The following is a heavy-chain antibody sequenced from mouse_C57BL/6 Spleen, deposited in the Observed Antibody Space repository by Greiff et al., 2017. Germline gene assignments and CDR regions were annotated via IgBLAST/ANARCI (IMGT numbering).Heavy chain of an antibody. CDR3: ANHPPNYGSSYGCCAMDD. CDR2: ILLGSVCT. V-gene: IGHV1-9*01. CDR1: GYTFTGYW. J-gene: IGHJ4*01. Sequence: QVQLQQPGAELMKPGASVKLFCKATGYTFTGYWIAWVKQRPVQGLEWIGEILLGSVCTNYNEKFNGMATFSAVTSSNTAFMQRSSLTTEDSAIYYCANHPPNYGSSYGCCAMDDRDHETS. D-gene: IGHD1-1*01.